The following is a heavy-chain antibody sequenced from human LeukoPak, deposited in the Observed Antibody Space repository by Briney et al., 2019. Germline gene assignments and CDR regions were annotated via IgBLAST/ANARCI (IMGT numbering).Heavy chain of an antibody. CDR3: AKGPDYGDYYFDY. V-gene: IGHV3-30*02. CDR2: IRSDGSNK. J-gene: IGHJ4*02. CDR1: GFSFSSYG. D-gene: IGHD4-17*01. Sequence: GGSLRLSCAGSGFSFSSYGMHWVRQAPGKGLEWMAFIRSDGSNKYYADSVKGRFTISRDNSKNTLYLQMNSLRAEDTAVYYCAKGPDYGDYYFDYWGQGTLVTVSS.